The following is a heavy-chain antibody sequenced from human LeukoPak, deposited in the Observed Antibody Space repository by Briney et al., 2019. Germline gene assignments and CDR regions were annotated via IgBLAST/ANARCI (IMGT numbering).Heavy chain of an antibody. D-gene: IGHD6-19*01. CDR3: ARGPRSSDWYSIDY. CDR2: IYSSGST. Sequence: PSETLSLTCTVSVGSISSYYWSWIRQPAGKGLEWIGRIYSSGSTNYNPSLKSRVTVSVDTSKNQFSLKLSSVTAADTAVYYCARGPRSSDWYSIDYWGRGTLVTVSS. CDR1: VGSISSYY. J-gene: IGHJ4*02. V-gene: IGHV4-4*07.